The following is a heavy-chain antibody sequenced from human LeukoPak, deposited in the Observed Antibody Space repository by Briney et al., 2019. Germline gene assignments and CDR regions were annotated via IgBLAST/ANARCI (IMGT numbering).Heavy chain of an antibody. J-gene: IGHJ4*02. V-gene: IGHV1-18*01. CDR3: ASGTTGTTGPYYFDY. Sequence: GASVKVSCKASGYTFTSYGISWVRQAPGQGLEWMGWISAYNGNTNYAQKLQGRVTMTTDTSTSTAYMERRSLRSDDTAVYYCASGTTGTTGPYYFDYWGQGTLVTVSS. D-gene: IGHD1-1*01. CDR1: GYTFTSYG. CDR2: ISAYNGNT.